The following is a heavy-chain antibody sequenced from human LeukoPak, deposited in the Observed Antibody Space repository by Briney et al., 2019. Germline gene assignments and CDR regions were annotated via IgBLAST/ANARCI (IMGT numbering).Heavy chain of an antibody. J-gene: IGHJ4*02. V-gene: IGHV3-7*01. Sequence: TGGSLRLSCAASGFTFRVFWMSSVRQAPGKGLEWVANIKQDGSEKYYVDSVKGRFTISRDNDNNSMYLQINSLRAEDTAVYYCARYHGGYFAYWGQGTLVTVSS. CDR1: GFTFRVFW. CDR3: ARYHGGYFAY. CDR2: IKQDGSEK. D-gene: IGHD2-15*01.